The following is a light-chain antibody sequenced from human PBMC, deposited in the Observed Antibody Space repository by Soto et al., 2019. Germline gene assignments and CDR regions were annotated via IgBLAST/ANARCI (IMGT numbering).Light chain of an antibody. CDR1: SSNIGTYT. CDR3: PPWDDSLTGRVV. J-gene: IGLJ2*01. V-gene: IGLV1-44*01. Sequence: QSVLAQPPSASGTPGRRVTISSSGTSSNIGTYTVKWYQQLPGTAPKLLIYNNNQRPSGVPDRFSGSKSGTSASLAISGLQSEDDADYYCPPWDDSLTGRVVFGGGTKLTVL. CDR2: NNN.